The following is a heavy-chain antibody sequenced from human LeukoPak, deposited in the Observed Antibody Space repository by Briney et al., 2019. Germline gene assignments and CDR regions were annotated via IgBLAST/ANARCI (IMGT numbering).Heavy chain of an antibody. J-gene: IGHJ6*04. CDR2: ISSSSSYI. D-gene: IGHD5-18*01. CDR3: ARDGRGGYSYGYINYYGMDV. CDR1: GFTFSSYS. Sequence: AGGSLRLSCAASGFTFSSYSMNWDRQAPGEGLEWVSSISSSSSYIYYADSVKGRFIISRDNAKNSLYLQMNSLRAEDTAVYYCARDGRGGYSYGYINYYGMDVWGKGTTVTVSS. V-gene: IGHV3-21*01.